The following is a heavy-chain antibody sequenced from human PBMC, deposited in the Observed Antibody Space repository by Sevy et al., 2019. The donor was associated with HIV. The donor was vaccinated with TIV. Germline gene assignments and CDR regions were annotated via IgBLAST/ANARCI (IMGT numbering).Heavy chain of an antibody. J-gene: IGHJ4*02. Sequence: GGSLRLSCGASGFTFSNAWMTWVRQAPGKGPEWVGRIKSKSEGGTTDYAAPVKGRSNISREDSENTLDLQMNSLNSDDTAVYYCTNNRGYFIDGVCGEDFDSWGQGTLVTVSS. CDR1: GFTFSNAW. CDR3: TNNRGYFIDGVCGEDFDS. D-gene: IGHD2-8*01. CDR2: IKSKSEGGTT. V-gene: IGHV3-15*01.